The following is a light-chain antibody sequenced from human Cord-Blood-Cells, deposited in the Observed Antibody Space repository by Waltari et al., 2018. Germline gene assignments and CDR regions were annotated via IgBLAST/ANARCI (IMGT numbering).Light chain of an antibody. J-gene: IGLJ2*01. CDR2: DVS. CDR3: SSYTSSSTVV. CDR1: SSDAGGYTY. V-gene: IGLV2-14*01. Sequence: QSAMTQPASVSGSPGQSITLSCTGTSSDAGGYTYVPWYQQHPGKAPNLMIYDVSNRPSGVSNRFSGSKSGNTAALTISGLQAEDEADYYCSSYTSSSTVVFGGGTKLTVL.